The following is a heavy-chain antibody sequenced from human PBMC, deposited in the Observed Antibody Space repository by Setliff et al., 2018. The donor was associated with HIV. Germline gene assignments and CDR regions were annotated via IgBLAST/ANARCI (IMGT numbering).Heavy chain of an antibody. CDR3: ARGHYDILTGYFFDL. J-gene: IGHJ2*01. V-gene: IGHV1-2*06. CDR1: GYTFTGYY. CDR2: INPNNGVT. D-gene: IGHD3-9*01. Sequence: ASVKVSCKASGYTFTGYYLHWVRQAPGQGLEWMGRINPNNGVTFYGQKFQGRVTMTRDTSIMTAYMELGRLTYDDTAIYYCARGHYDILTGYFFDLWGRGTLVTVSS.